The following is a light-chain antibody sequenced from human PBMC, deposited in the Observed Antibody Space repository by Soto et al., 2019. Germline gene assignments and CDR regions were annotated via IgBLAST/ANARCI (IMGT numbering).Light chain of an antibody. J-gene: IGKJ5*01. CDR2: GAS. CDR1: HRVSSY. V-gene: IGKV3-20*01. Sequence: EIVMTQSPATLSVSPGERATRSFRASHRVSSYLAWYQQKPGQAPRLLIYGASYRATGIPDRFSGGGSGTDFTLTISRLEPEDFAVYYCQHYSSSPPAINFGQGKQRAIK. CDR3: QHYSSSPPAIN.